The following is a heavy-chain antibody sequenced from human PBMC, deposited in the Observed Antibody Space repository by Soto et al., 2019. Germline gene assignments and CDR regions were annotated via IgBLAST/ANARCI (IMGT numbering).Heavy chain of an antibody. CDR2: IIPILGIA. V-gene: IGHV1-69*02. D-gene: IGHD6-19*01. CDR1: GGTFSSCT. J-gene: IGHJ2*01. Sequence: SVKVSCKASGGTFSSCTISWVRQAPGQGLEWMGRIIPILGIANYAQKFQGRVTITADKSTSTAYMELSSLRSEDTAAYYCARSMSGYSSGWSRYFDLWGRGTLVTVSS. CDR3: ARSMSGYSSGWSRYFDL.